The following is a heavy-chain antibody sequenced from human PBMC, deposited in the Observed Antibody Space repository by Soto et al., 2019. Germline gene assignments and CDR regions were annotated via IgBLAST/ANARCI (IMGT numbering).Heavy chain of an antibody. Sequence: GGSLRLSCAASGFTFSSYWMSWVRQAPGKGLEWVANIKQDGSEKYYVDSVEGRFTISRDNAKNSLYLQMNSLRAEDTAVYYCARDRAVTTSFYYYMDVWGKGTTVTVSS. V-gene: IGHV3-7*01. CDR1: GFTFSSYW. D-gene: IGHD4-4*01. CDR3: ARDRAVTTSFYYYMDV. J-gene: IGHJ6*03. CDR2: IKQDGSEK.